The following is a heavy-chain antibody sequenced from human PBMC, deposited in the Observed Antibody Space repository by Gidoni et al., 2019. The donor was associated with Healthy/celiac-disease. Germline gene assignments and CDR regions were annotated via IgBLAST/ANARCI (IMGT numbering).Heavy chain of an antibody. CDR3: SRVLRGSYSASEIGY. CDR1: GGPFSRYA. J-gene: IGHJ4*02. CDR2: IIPIFGTA. V-gene: IGHV1-69*06. Sequence: VQMVQSGAEVKKPGSSVKVSCKASGGPFSRYAISWVRQAPGQGLERMGGIIPIFGTANYAQKFQGRVTITADKSTSTAYMELSSLRSEDPAVYYCSRVLRGSYSASEIGYWGQGTLVTVSS. D-gene: IGHD1-26*01.